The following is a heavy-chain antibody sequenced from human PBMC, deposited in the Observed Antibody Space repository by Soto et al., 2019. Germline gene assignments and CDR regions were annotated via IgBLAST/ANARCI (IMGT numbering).Heavy chain of an antibody. Sequence: VQLVESGGGLVKPGGSLRLSCAASGFTFSDYYMSWIRQAPGKGLEWVSYISSSGSTIYYADSVKGRFTISRDNAKNSLYLQMNSLRAEDTAVYYCARGQYYYDSSGYKRGGDAFDIWGQGTMVTVSS. D-gene: IGHD3-22*01. CDR1: GFTFSDYY. CDR3: ARGQYYYDSSGYKRGGDAFDI. CDR2: ISSSGSTI. J-gene: IGHJ3*02. V-gene: IGHV3-11*01.